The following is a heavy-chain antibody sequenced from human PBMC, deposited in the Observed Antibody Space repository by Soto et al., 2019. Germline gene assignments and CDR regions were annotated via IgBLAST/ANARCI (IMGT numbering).Heavy chain of an antibody. J-gene: IGHJ6*02. Sequence: PGGSLRLSCSASGFTFGDYAMNWVRQAPGKGLEWVSFIRSKPYGETTEYAASVKGRFTISRDDSKSIAYLQLNNLKTEDTGVYYCARDGCSSSDCYGSSYGVDVWRHGTTVTV. CDR3: ARDGCSSSDCYGSSYGVDV. CDR1: GFTFGDYA. CDR2: IRSKPYGETT. V-gene: IGHV3-49*04. D-gene: IGHD2-2*01.